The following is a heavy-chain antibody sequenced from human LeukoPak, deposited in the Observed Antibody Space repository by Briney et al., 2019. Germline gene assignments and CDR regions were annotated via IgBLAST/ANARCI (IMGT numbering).Heavy chain of an antibody. J-gene: IGHJ2*01. CDR3: ARRDRKMVRLLTGEPGYFDL. CDR1: GGSISSYY. CDR2: IYYSGST. D-gene: IGHD7-27*01. Sequence: PSETLSLTCTVSGGSISSYYWSWIRQPPGKGLEWIGYIYYSGSTNYNPSLKSRVTISVDTSKNQFSLKLSSVTAADTAVYYCARRDRKMVRLLTGEPGYFDLWGRGTLVTVSS. V-gene: IGHV4-59*01.